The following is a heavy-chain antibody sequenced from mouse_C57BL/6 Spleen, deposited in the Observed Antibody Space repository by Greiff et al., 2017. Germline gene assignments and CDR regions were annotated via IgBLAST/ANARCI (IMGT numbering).Heavy chain of an antibody. Sequence: VQLQQPGAELVKPGASVKMSCKASGYTFTSYWITWVKQRPGQGLEWIGDIYPGSGSTNYNEKFKSKATLTVDTSSSTAYMQLSSLTSEDSAVYYCAREKITTVVAPDWYFDVWGTGTTVTVSS. D-gene: IGHD1-1*01. CDR2: IYPGSGST. CDR3: AREKITTVVAPDWYFDV. J-gene: IGHJ1*03. CDR1: GYTFTSYW. V-gene: IGHV1-55*01.